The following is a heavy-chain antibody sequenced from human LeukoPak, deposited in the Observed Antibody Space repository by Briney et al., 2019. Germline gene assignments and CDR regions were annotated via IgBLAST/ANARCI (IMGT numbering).Heavy chain of an antibody. V-gene: IGHV5-51*01. CDR3: ARRGRDGDGYNWTPVDY. Sequence: GESLKIFCKGSGYSFTSYWIGWVRQMPGKGLERMGIIYPGDSDTRYSPSFQGQVTISADKSISTAYLQWSSLKASDTAMYYCARRGRDGDGYNWTPVDYWGQGTLVTVSS. CDR2: IYPGDSDT. J-gene: IGHJ4*02. D-gene: IGHD5-24*01. CDR1: GYSFTSYW.